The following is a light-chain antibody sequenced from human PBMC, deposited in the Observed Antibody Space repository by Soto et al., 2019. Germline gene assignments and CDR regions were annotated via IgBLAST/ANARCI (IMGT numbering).Light chain of an antibody. CDR3: SSYTGSSTLTWV. V-gene: IGLV2-14*01. CDR2: EVS. Sequence: QSALAQPASVSGSPGQSITMSCTGTSSDVGGYNSVSWYQQHPGKAPKLLIYEVSDRPSGVSNRFSGSKSGNTASLTISGLQAEDEAEYYCSSYTGSSTLTWVFGGGTKLTVL. CDR1: SSDVGGYNS. J-gene: IGLJ3*02.